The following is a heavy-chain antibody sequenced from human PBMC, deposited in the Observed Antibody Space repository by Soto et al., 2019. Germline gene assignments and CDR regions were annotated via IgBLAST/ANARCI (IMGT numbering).Heavy chain of an antibody. CDR2: IYHSGST. Sequence: QLQLQESGSGLVKPSQTLSLTCAVSGGSISSGGYSWRWIRQPPGKCLEWIGYIYHSGSTYYNPSLKSRVTISVDRSKNQFSLKLSSVTAADTAVYYCASSTYYDFWSGYYRDYWGQGTLVTVSS. J-gene: IGHJ4*02. CDR1: GGSISSGGYS. D-gene: IGHD3-3*01. V-gene: IGHV4-30-2*01. CDR3: ASSTYYDFWSGYYRDY.